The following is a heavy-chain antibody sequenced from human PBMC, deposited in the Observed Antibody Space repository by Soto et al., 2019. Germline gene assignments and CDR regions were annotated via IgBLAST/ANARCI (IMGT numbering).Heavy chain of an antibody. V-gene: IGHV4-59*01. CDR3: GRSGHTFGGVV. D-gene: IGHD3-16*01. J-gene: IGHJ4*02. CDR2: VYYSGST. CDR1: GASMSNYY. Sequence: SETLSLTCTVSGASMSNYYGSWIRQPPGKGLEHIGYVYYSGSTNYNPSLKSRVTISVDTSNNQFSLKLSSVTAADTAIYYCGRSGHTFGGVVWGQGILVTVSS.